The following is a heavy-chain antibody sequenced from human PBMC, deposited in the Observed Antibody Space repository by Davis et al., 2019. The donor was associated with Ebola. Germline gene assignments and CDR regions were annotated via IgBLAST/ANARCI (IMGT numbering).Heavy chain of an antibody. V-gene: IGHV3-23*01. CDR2: ISASEGHT. CDR3: ARYCHYTDCSYFDC. J-gene: IGHJ4*02. CDR1: GFTFSNYD. D-gene: IGHD2-15*01. Sequence: GESLKISCAASGFTFSNYDMSWVRHVPGKGLEWVSTISASEGHTHYSDSVRGRFTISRDNPKNTLYLQMNSLRAEDTATYYCARYCHYTDCSYFDCWGQGTMVAVSS.